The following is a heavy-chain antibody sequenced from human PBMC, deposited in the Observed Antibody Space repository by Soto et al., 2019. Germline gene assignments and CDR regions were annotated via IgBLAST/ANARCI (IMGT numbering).Heavy chain of an antibody. D-gene: IGHD3-16*01. V-gene: IGHV3-11*01. J-gene: IGHJ3*02. CDR3: ARDVLGPDLLFDAFDI. CDR1: GFTFSDYY. Sequence: GGSLRLSCAASGFTFSDYYMSWIRQAPGKGLEWVSYISSSGSTIYYADSVKGRFTISRDNAKNSLYLQMNSLRAEDTAVYYCARDVLGPDLLFDAFDIWGQGTMVTVSS. CDR2: ISSSGSTI.